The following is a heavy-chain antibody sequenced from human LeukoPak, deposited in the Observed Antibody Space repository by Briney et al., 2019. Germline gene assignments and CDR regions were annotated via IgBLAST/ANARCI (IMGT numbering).Heavy chain of an antibody. V-gene: IGHV3-23*01. CDR1: GFTFSSYA. D-gene: IGHD7-27*01. J-gene: IGHJ4*02. Sequence: PGGSLRLSCAASGFTFSSYAMSWVRQAPEKGLEWVSVISGSGGSTYYADSVKGRFTISRDNSKNTLYLQMNSLRAEDTAVYYCAKAGNWAFDYWGQGTLVTVSS. CDR2: ISGSGGST. CDR3: AKAGNWAFDY.